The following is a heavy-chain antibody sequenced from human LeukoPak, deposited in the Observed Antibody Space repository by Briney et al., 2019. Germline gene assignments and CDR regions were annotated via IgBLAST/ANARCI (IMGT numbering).Heavy chain of an antibody. CDR2: IYTSGST. J-gene: IGHJ4*02. CDR3: AGGTYEWSGAKYYFDY. Sequence: SQTLSLPCTVSGGSISRGSYYWSWIRQPAGKGLEWIGRIYTSGSTNYNPSLKSRVTISVDTSKNQFSLKLSSVIAAATAVYYCAGGTYEWSGAKYYFDYWGQVTLVTVSS. V-gene: IGHV4-61*02. CDR1: GGSISRGSYY. D-gene: IGHD3-10*01.